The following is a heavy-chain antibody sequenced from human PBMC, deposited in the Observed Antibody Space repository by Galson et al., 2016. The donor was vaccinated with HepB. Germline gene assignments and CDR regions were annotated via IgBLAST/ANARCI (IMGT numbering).Heavy chain of an antibody. CDR1: GFTFSDHF. CDR3: AKEGSYSALWYFYGMDV. V-gene: IGHV3-11*01. CDR2: IDYTGTTR. Sequence: SLRLSCAASGFTFSDHFMTWIRQAPGKGLEWLAYIDYTGTTRSYADSVKGRFTISRDNAKKSLYLQMDSLRAEDTAIYYCAKEGSYSALWYFYGMDVWGQGTTVTVSS. D-gene: IGHD1-26*01. J-gene: IGHJ6*02.